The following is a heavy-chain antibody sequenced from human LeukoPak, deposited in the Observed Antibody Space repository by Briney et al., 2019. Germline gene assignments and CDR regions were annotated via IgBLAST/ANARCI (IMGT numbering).Heavy chain of an antibody. V-gene: IGHV3-23*01. Sequence: GGSLRLSCAASGFTFSSYAMSWVCQAPGKGLEWVSAISGSSDDTYYADSVKGRFTVSRDNSKNTLYLQMNSLRAEDTAVYYCAKDFYSYCGGDCYSFFDYWGQGTLVTVSS. D-gene: IGHD2-21*02. CDR3: AKDFYSYCGGDCYSFFDY. J-gene: IGHJ4*02. CDR2: ISGSSDDT. CDR1: GFTFSSYA.